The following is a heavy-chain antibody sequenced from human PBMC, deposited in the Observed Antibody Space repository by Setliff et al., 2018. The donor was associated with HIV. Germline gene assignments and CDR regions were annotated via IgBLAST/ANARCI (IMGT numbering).Heavy chain of an antibody. Sequence: RPSVKVSCKASGYSFTTYALHWMRQAPGQSLEWMGWINAGSGGTKYSQKFQGRVILTSDTSASTDYMELRSLRSEDTAVYYCARVDPRLYSDSHFDYWGQGTLVTVSS. D-gene: IGHD5-12*01. CDR3: ARVDPRLYSDSHFDY. CDR1: GYSFTTYA. CDR2: INAGSGGT. V-gene: IGHV1-3*01. J-gene: IGHJ4*02.